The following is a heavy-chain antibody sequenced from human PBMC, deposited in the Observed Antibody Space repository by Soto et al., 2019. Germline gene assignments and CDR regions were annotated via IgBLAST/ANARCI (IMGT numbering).Heavy chain of an antibody. CDR3: ARGGYSYGYHYYYYGMDV. Sequence: SETLSLTCAVYGGSFSGYYWSWIRQPPGKGLEWIGEINHSGSTNYNPSLKSRVIISVDTSKNQFSLKLSSVTAADTAVYYCARGGYSYGYHYYYYGMDVWGQGTTVT. CDR1: GGSFSGYY. J-gene: IGHJ6*02. D-gene: IGHD5-18*01. CDR2: INHSGST. V-gene: IGHV4-34*01.